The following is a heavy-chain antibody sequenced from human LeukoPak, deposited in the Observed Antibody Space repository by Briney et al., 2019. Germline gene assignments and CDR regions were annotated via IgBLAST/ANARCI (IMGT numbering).Heavy chain of an antibody. D-gene: IGHD1-26*01. CDR3: ATDRVGAFAPGAFDI. CDR1: GYTLTELS. V-gene: IGHV1-24*01. CDR2: FDPEDGET. Sequence: ASVKVSCKASGYTLTELSMHWVRQAPGKGLEWMGGFDPEDGETIYAQKFQGRVTMTEDTSTDTAYMELSSLRSEDTAVYYCATDRVGAFAPGAFDIWGQGTMVTVSS. J-gene: IGHJ3*02.